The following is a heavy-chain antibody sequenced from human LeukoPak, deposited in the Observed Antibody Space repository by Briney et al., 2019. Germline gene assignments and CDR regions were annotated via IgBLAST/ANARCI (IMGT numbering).Heavy chain of an antibody. Sequence: PGGSLRLSCAASGFTFSTYWMSWVRQAPGKGLEWVANIKQDGSEKYYVDSVKGRSTISRDNAKNSLYLQSLYLQMNSLRVEDTAVYYCASLIVGAAGDYWGQGTLVTVSS. CDR1: GFTFSTYW. J-gene: IGHJ4*02. CDR2: IKQDGSEK. D-gene: IGHD1-26*01. CDR3: ASLIVGAAGDY. V-gene: IGHV3-7*01.